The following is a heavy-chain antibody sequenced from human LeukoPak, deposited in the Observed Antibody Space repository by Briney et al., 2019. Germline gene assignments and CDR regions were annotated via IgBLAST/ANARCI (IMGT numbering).Heavy chain of an antibody. D-gene: IGHD6-19*01. J-gene: IGHJ5*02. CDR3: ARAPIAVAANWFDP. V-gene: IGHV1-2*02. CDR1: GYTFTGYY. CDR2: INPNSGGT. Sequence: ASVKVSCKASGYTFTGYYVHWVRQAPGQGLEWMGWINPNSGGTNYAQKFQGRVTMTRDTSISTAYMELSRLRSDDTAVYYCARAPIAVAANWFDPWGQGTLVTVSS.